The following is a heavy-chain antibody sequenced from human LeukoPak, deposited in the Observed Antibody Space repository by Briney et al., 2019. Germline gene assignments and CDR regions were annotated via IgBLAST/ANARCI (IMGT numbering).Heavy chain of an antibody. Sequence: PGGSLRLSCAASGFTFSSYAMSWVRQAPGKGLEWVSAISGSGGSTYYADSVKGRFTISRDNSKNTLYLQMNSLRAEDTAVYYCAKDGGITMIVVGIWSAFDIWGQGTMVTVSS. CDR3: AKDGGITMIVVGIWSAFDI. CDR2: ISGSGGST. D-gene: IGHD3-22*01. V-gene: IGHV3-23*01. J-gene: IGHJ3*02. CDR1: GFTFSSYA.